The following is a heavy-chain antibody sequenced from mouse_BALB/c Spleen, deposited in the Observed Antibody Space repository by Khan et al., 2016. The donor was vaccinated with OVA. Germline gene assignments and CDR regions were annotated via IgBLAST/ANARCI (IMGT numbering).Heavy chain of an antibody. CDR1: GYTFTNYG. D-gene: IGHD3-3*01. CDR2: INTYTGEP. J-gene: IGHJ1*01. V-gene: IGHV9-1*02. Sequence: QIQLVQSGPELKKPGETVKISCKASGYTFTNYGMNWVKQAPGKGLKWMGWINTYTGEPTYTDDFKGRFAFSLENSASTAYLQINNLQNEDMATYFCGSGTCYCYLEVWGAGTSVTVSS. CDR3: GSGTCYCYLEV.